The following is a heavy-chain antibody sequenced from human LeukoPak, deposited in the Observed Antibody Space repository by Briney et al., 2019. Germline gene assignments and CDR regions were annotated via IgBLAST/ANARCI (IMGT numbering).Heavy chain of an antibody. V-gene: IGHV4-4*07. CDR1: GGSISSYY. Sequence: SETLSLTCTVSGGSISSYYWSWIRQPAGKGLEWIGRIYTSGSTNYNPSLKSRVTMSVDTSKNQFSLKLSSVTAADTAVYYCAREDYGGSYYYYYGMDVWGRGTTVTVSS. D-gene: IGHD4/OR15-4a*01. CDR2: IYTSGST. J-gene: IGHJ6*02. CDR3: AREDYGGSYYYYYGMDV.